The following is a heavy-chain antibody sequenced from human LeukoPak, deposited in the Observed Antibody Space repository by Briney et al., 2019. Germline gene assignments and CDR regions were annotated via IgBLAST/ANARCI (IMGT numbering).Heavy chain of an antibody. J-gene: IGHJ3*02. CDR2: IYYSGST. CDR1: GGSISSYY. Sequence: SETLSLTCTVSGGSISSYYWSWIRQPPGKGLEWIGYIYYSGSTNYNPSLETRVTISVDTSKNQFYLKLSSVTAADTAVYYCASGDTVTIPGAFDIWGQARLVIVSS. V-gene: IGHV4-59*01. CDR3: ASGDTVTIPGAFDI. D-gene: IGHD4-17*01.